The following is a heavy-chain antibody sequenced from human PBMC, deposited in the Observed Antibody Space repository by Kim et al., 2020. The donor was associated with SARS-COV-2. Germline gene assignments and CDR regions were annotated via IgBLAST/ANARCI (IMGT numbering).Heavy chain of an antibody. CDR3: AKDVWDYSGMDA. J-gene: IGHJ6*01. V-gene: IGHV3-23*01. Sequence: YYGHHVKGRLTISRDHSKNTVYLQMKGLGAEDTAVYYCAKDVWDYSGMDAWGPGTTVTVSS. D-gene: IGHD1-26*01.